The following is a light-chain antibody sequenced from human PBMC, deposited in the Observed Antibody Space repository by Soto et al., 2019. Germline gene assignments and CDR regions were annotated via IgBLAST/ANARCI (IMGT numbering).Light chain of an antibody. CDR2: EVS. CDR1: SSDVGCYNL. CDR3: CSYAGSSTWV. J-gene: IGLJ3*02. Sequence: QSALTQPASVSGSPGQSITISCTGTSSDVGCYNLVSWYQQHPGKAPKLMIYEVSKRPSGVSNRFSGSKSGNTASLTISGLQAEDEADYYCCSYAGSSTWVFGAGTKLTVL. V-gene: IGLV2-23*02.